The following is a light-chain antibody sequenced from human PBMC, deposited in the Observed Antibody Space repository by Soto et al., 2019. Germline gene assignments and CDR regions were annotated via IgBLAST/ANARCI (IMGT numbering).Light chain of an antibody. CDR3: QQYDVYST. CDR2: KAS. Sequence: DIQMTQSPSTLSASVGGTVTITCRASRSISSWLAWYQQKPGIAPKHLIYKASTLQSGVPSRFRGSGYGTDFTLTISRLQPDDSATYYCQQYDVYSTFGQGTKVEIK. J-gene: IGKJ1*01. V-gene: IGKV1-5*03. CDR1: RSISSW.